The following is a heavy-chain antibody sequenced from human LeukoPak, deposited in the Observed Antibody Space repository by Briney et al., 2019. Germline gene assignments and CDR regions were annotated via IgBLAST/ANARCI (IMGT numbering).Heavy chain of an antibody. Sequence: PSETLSLTCTVSGGSISSYYWSWIRQPPGKGLEWIGYIYYSGSTNYNPSLKSRVTISVDTSKNQFSLKLSSVTAADTAVYYCARAVTLGAYDILTGYSYYFDYWGQGTLVTVSS. CDR2: IYYSGST. CDR3: ARAVTLGAYDILTGYSYYFDY. CDR1: GGSISSYY. J-gene: IGHJ4*02. D-gene: IGHD3-9*01. V-gene: IGHV4-59*01.